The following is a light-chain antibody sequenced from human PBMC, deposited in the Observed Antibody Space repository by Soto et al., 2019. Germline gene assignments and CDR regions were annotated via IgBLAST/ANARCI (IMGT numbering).Light chain of an antibody. V-gene: IGLV2-14*03. J-gene: IGLJ1*01. CDR1: SSDVGAYNF. CDR2: DVS. Sequence: YALTQPASVSGSTGLSITISCTGTSSDVGAYNFVSWYQQHPDKAPKLMIFDVSNRPSGVSNRFSGSKSGNTASLTISGLQFEDEAEYYCGAYTTSFIHVCGTGTRVTVL. CDR3: GAYTTSFIHV.